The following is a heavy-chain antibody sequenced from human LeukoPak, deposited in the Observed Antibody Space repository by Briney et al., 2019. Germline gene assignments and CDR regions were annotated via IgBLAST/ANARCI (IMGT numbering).Heavy chain of an antibody. CDR1: GYTFTSYG. CDR2: ISAYNGNT. D-gene: IGHD1-1*01. CDR3: AREKVEHYYYYYYMDV. Sequence: ASVKVSCKASGYTFTSYGISWVRQAPGQGLEWMGWISAYNGNTNYAQKLQGRVTMTTDTPTSTAYMELRGLRSDDTAVYYCAREKVEHYYYYYYMDVWGKGTTVTVSS. J-gene: IGHJ6*03. V-gene: IGHV1-18*01.